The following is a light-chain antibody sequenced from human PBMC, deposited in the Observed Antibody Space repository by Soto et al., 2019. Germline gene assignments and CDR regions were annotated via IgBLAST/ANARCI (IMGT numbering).Light chain of an antibody. CDR3: QQYTRYPYT. CDR2: DAS. J-gene: IGKJ2*01. CDR1: QSLDKW. Sequence: DIQMTQSPSTLSASVGDRVSISCRASQSLDKWLAWYQQKPGEAPKLLVSDASNLESGVASRFTGSGSGTEFTLTISRLQPDDFATYYCQQYTRYPYTFGQGTQLQI. V-gene: IGKV1-5*01.